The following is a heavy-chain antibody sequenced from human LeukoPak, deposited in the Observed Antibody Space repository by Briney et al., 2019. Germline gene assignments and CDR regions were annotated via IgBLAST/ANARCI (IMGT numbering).Heavy chain of an antibody. J-gene: IGHJ4*02. Sequence: PSETLSLTCTVSGGSIYSYYWRWIRQPPGKGLEWIGYTYYSGSTNYNPSLRSRVTISVDTSKNQFSLKLSSVTAADTAVYYCARLLPPRGQYSFDYWGQGTLVTVSS. CDR3: ARLLPPRGQYSFDY. D-gene: IGHD3-10*01. CDR1: GGSIYSYY. V-gene: IGHV4-59*08. CDR2: TYYSGST.